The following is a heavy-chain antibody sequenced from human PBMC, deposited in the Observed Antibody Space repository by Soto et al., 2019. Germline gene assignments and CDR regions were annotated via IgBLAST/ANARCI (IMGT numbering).Heavy chain of an antibody. CDR3: ARGSLVPASNRFDP. J-gene: IGHJ5*02. CDR2: IYYSGST. Sequence: SETLSLTCTVSGGSISSGGYYWSWIRQHPGKGLEWIGYIYYSGSTYYNPSLKSRVTISVDTSKNQFSLKLSSVTAADTAVYYCARGSLVPASNRFDPWGQGTLVTVSS. V-gene: IGHV4-31*03. D-gene: IGHD2-2*01. CDR1: GGSISSGGYY.